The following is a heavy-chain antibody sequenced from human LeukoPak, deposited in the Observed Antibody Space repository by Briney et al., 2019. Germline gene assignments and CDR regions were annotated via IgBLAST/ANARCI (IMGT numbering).Heavy chain of an antibody. D-gene: IGHD6-19*01. J-gene: IGHJ5*02. CDR3: GRGFYSSGWYNWFDP. CDR1: GGSISSDY. CDR2: IYNSGST. Sequence: SETLSLTCTVSGGSISSDYWTWIRQPPGKGLEWIAYIYNSGSTYYNPSLKSRVTILADSSKNQFSLKLSSVTAADTAVYYCGRGFYSSGWYNWFDPWGQGILVTVSS. V-gene: IGHV4-59*12.